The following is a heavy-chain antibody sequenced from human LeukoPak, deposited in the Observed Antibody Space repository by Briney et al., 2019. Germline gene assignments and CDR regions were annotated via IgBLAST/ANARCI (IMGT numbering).Heavy chain of an antibody. CDR2: TSYDGSNK. CDR3: ARDGLLGYFDY. D-gene: IGHD3-16*01. V-gene: IGHV3-30-3*01. J-gene: IGHJ4*02. Sequence: GRSLRLSCAASGFTFSSYAMHWVRQAPGKGLEWVAVTSYDGSNKYYADSVKGRFTISRDNSKNTLYLQMNSLRAEDTAVYYCARDGLLGYFDYWGQGTLVTVSS. CDR1: GFTFSSYA.